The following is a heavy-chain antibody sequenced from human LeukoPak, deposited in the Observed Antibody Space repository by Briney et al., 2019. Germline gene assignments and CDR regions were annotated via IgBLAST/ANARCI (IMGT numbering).Heavy chain of an antibody. D-gene: IGHD3-10*01. Sequence: PGGSLRLSCAASGFTFDDYAMNWVRQAPGKGLAWVGRIKSKGDGETTDYAAPVKGGFTMSRDDSKATLYLQMNYLEAEDTAVYYCTTDLGLTMIRGVIVSWGQGALVTVSS. J-gene: IGHJ4*02. CDR3: TTDLGLTMIRGVIVS. V-gene: IGHV3-15*01. CDR2: IKSKGDGETT. CDR1: GFTFDDYA.